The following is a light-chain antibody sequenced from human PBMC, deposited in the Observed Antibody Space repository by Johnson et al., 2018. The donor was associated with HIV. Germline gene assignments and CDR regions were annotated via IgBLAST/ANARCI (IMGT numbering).Light chain of an antibody. Sequence: QSVLTQPPSVSVAPGQKVTISCSGSSSNIGNNYVSWYQQLPGTAPKLLIHENNKRPSGIPDRFSGSKSGTSATLGITGLQTGDEADYYCGTWDTSLSAGGVFGTGTKVTVL. CDR2: ENN. J-gene: IGLJ1*01. CDR3: GTWDTSLSAGGV. V-gene: IGLV1-51*02. CDR1: SSNIGNNY.